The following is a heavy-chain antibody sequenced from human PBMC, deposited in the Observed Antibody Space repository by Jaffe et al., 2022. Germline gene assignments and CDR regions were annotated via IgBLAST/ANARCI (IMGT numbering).Heavy chain of an antibody. J-gene: IGHJ1*01. CDR2: ISWNSGAI. CDR3: AKGSGGDYGYFEE. V-gene: IGHV3-9*01. D-gene: IGHD4-17*01. Sequence: EVQLVESGGALVQPGRSLRLSCAVSGFTFDHYGMHWVRQPPGKGLEWVSGISWNSGAIDYADSVKGRFTISRDNAKNSLYLQMNSLRADDTALYYCAKGSGGDYGYFEEWGQGTLVTVSS. CDR1: GFTFDHYG.